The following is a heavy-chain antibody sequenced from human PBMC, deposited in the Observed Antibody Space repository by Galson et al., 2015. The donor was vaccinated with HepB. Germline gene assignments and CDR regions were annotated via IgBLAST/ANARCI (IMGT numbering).Heavy chain of an antibody. CDR1: GFIFSTFD. V-gene: IGHV3-30*18. CDR2: VSYDESNK. Sequence: SLRLSCAASGFIFSTFDMHWVRQAPGKGLEWVALVSYDESNKSYADSVKGRFTVSRDNSNNMLHLQMNSLRAEDTAQYYCAKDALRISSGSTFHNWGQGTLVTVSA. J-gene: IGHJ4*02. CDR3: AKDALRISSGSTFHN. D-gene: IGHD6-19*01.